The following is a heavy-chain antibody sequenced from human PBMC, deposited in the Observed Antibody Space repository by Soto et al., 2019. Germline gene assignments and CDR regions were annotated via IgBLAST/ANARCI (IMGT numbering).Heavy chain of an antibody. D-gene: IGHD3-22*01. CDR2: ISGSGGST. Sequence: AGGSLRLSCAASGFTFSSYAMSWVRQAPGKGLEWVSAISGSGGSTYYADSVKGRFTISRDNSKNTLYLQMDSLRAEDTAVYYCAKVGRGRQYYYASTASVYFDYWGQGTLVTVSS. V-gene: IGHV3-23*01. J-gene: IGHJ4*02. CDR3: AKVGRGRQYYYASTASVYFDY. CDR1: GFTFSSYA.